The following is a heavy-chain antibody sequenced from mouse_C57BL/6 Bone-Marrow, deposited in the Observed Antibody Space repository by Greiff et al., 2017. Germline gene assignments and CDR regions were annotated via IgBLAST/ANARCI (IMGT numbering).Heavy chain of an antibody. CDR2: IDPSDSET. CDR3: ARNGYYDWYFDV. CDR1: GYTFTSYW. V-gene: IGHV1-52*01. D-gene: IGHD2-3*01. Sequence: VQLQQPGAELVRPGSSVKLSCKASGYTFTSYWMHWVKQRPIQGLEWIGNIDPSDSETHYNQKFKDKATLTVDKSSSTAYMQLSILTSEDSAVYYCARNGYYDWYFDVWGTGTSVTVSS. J-gene: IGHJ1*03.